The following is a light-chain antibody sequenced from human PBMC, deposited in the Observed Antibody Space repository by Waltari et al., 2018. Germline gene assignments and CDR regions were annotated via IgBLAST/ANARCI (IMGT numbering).Light chain of an antibody. CDR1: QSVSRY. Sequence: EIVLTQSPGTLSLSPGERVTLSCRASQSVSRYLAWYQQKPGQVPRLVMYDASHRATGIPARFSGSGSGTDFTLTISSLEPEDSAVYYCQQRSTWPLAFGQGTKVEIK. V-gene: IGKV3-11*01. J-gene: IGKJ1*01. CDR3: QQRSTWPLA. CDR2: DAS.